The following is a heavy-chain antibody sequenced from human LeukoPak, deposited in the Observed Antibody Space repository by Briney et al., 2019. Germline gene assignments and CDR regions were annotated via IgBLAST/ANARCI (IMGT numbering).Heavy chain of an antibody. CDR2: INPSGGST. CDR3: ARGDYDILTGYGKRSYTDY. J-gene: IGHJ4*02. Sequence: ASVTVSCKASGYTFTSYYMHWVRQAPGQGLEWMGIINPSGGSTSYAQKFQGRVTMTRDTSTSTVYMELSSLRSEDTAVYYCARGDYDILTGYGKRSYTDYWGQGTLVTVSS. CDR1: GYTFTSYY. V-gene: IGHV1-46*01. D-gene: IGHD3-9*01.